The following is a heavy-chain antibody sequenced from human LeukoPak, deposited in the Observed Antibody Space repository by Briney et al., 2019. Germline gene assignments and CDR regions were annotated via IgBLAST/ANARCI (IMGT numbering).Heavy chain of an antibody. CDR3: ARGGQQQLTRHFDY. CDR1: GGSFSGYY. D-gene: IGHD6-13*01. V-gene: IGHV4-34*01. Sequence: PSETLSLTCAVYGGSFSGYYWSWIRQPPGKGLEWNGEINHSGSTNYNPSLRSRVTISVDTSKNQFSLKLSSVTAADTAVYYCARGGQQQLTRHFDYWGQGTLVTVSS. CDR2: INHSGST. J-gene: IGHJ4*02.